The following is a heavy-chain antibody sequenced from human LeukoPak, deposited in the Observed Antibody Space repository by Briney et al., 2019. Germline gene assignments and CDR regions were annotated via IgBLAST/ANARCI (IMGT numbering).Heavy chain of an antibody. V-gene: IGHV3-30*18. CDR3: AKDGLRTGHYYYYMDV. Sequence: GGSLRLSCAASGFTFNSCGMHWVRQAPGKGLEWVAVISYDGSNKYYADSVKGRFTISRDNSKNTLYLQLNSLRAEDTAVYYCAKDGLRTGHYYYYMDVWGKGTTVTVSS. CDR2: ISYDGSNK. D-gene: IGHD4-17*01. J-gene: IGHJ6*03. CDR1: GFTFNSCG.